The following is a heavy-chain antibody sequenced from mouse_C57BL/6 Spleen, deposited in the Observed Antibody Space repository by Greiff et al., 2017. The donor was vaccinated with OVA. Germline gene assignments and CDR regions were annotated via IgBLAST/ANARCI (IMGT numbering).Heavy chain of an antibody. CDR3: ARGAYYSNYVDYAMDY. CDR1: GYTFTSYG. CDR2: IYIGNGYT. J-gene: IGHJ4*01. V-gene: IGHV1-58*01. D-gene: IGHD2-5*01. Sequence: VHVKQSGAELVRPGSSVKMSCKTSGYTFTSYGINWVKQRPGQGLEWIGYIYIGNGYTEYNEKFKGKATLTSDTSSSTAYMQLSSLTSEDSAIYFCARGAYYSNYVDYAMDYWGQGTSVTVSS.